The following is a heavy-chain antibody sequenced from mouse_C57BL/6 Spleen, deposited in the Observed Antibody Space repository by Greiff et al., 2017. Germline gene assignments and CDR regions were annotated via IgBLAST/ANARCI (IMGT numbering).Heavy chain of an antibody. CDR2: ISYDGSN. D-gene: IGHD2-4*01. CDR1: GYSITSGYY. Sequence: VQLKESGPGLVKPSQSLSLTCSVTGYSITSGYYWNWIRQFPGNKLEWMGYISYDGSNNYNPSLKNRISIPRDTSKNQFFLKLNSVTTEDTATYYCAREGLRRYFDVWGTGTTVTVSS. CDR3: AREGLRRYFDV. V-gene: IGHV3-6*01. J-gene: IGHJ1*03.